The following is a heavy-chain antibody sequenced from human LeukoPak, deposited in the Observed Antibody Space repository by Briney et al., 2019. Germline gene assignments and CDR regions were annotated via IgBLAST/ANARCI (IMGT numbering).Heavy chain of an antibody. J-gene: IGHJ6*03. V-gene: IGHV3-30*18. D-gene: IGHD3-3*01. CDR3: AKTPYLDYDLYYYMDV. CDR1: GFTFSSYG. Sequence: GGSLRLSCAASGFTFSSYGMHWVRQAPGKGLEWVAVISYDGSNKYYAVSVKGRFTISRDNSKNTLYLQMNSLRAEDTAVYYCAKTPYLDYDLYYYMDVWGKGTTVTVSS. CDR2: ISYDGSNK.